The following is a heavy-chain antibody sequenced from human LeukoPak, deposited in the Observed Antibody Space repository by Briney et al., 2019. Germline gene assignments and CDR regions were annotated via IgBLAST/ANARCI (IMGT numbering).Heavy chain of an antibody. V-gene: IGHV3-23*01. D-gene: IGHD3-10*01. J-gene: IGHJ4*02. CDR1: GFTFCSHV. Sequence: HPGGSLRLSCAPSGFTFCSHVMSWVRQAPGRGLEWVSSHSGSGKYTFYADSVKGRFTISRDNSRNELFLHMNSLTSGDTAEYYCAKSRATGTYPGRFDYWGLGILVTVSS. CDR3: AKSRATGTYPGRFDY. CDR2: HSGSGKYT.